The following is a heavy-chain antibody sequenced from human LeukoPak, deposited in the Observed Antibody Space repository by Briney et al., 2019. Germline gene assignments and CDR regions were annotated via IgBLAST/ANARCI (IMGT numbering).Heavy chain of an antibody. CDR1: GGSISSSNW. V-gene: IGHV4-4*02. CDR2: IYHSGST. CDR3: ARGGRFGDPWNAFDI. Sequence: SETLPLTCAVSGGSISSSNWWSWVRQPPGKGLEWIGEIYHSGSTNYNPSLKSRVTISVDKSKNQFSLKLSSVTAADTAVYYCARGGRFGDPWNAFDIWGQGTMVTVSS. J-gene: IGHJ3*02. D-gene: IGHD3-10*01.